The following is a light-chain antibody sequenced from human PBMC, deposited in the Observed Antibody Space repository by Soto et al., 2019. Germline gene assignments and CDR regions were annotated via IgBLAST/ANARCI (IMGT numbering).Light chain of an antibody. J-gene: IGKJ4*01. CDR3: QQRSNCPLT. CDR2: DTF. V-gene: IGKV3-11*01. CDR1: QSISNY. Sequence: EIVLTHSPATLSLSPWEIATLSCRASQSISNYLGWYQQKPGQAPRLLIYDTFNRATGIPARFSGSGSGTDFTLTISSLEPEDFAVYYCQQRSNCPLTFGGGTKVDIK.